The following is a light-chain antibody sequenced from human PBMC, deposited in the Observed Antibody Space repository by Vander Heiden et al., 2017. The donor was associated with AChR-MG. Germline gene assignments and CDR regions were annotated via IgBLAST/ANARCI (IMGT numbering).Light chain of an antibody. J-gene: IGLJ2*01. CDR1: SSDVGGSDS. CDR2: DVS. CDR3: SAYTSSSTLV. Sequence: QSALTQPASVSRSPGQSITISCTGTSSDVGGSDSVSWYQQHPGKAPKLMIYDVSNRSSGVANRFSGSKSGNTAALTISGLQDEDEADYYCSAYTSSSTLVFGGGTKLTVL. V-gene: IGLV2-14*03.